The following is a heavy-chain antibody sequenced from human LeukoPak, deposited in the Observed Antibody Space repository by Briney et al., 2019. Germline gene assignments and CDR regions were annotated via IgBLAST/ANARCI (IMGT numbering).Heavy chain of an antibody. Sequence: PGGSLRLSCAASGFTFSGSAMHWVRQASGKGLEWVGRIRSKANSYATAYAASVKGRFTISRDDSKNTAYLQMNSQKTEDTAVYYCTRQAIVVVPAFDPWGQGTLVTVSS. J-gene: IGHJ5*02. D-gene: IGHD2-2*01. V-gene: IGHV3-73*01. CDR2: IRSKANSYAT. CDR1: GFTFSGSA. CDR3: TRQAIVVVPAFDP.